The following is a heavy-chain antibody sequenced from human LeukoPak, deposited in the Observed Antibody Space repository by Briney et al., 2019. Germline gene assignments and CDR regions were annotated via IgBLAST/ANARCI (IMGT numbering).Heavy chain of an antibody. CDR3: ARDYADYVGSFFFAD. CDR1: GFTFNNYA. Sequence: GGSLRLSCAASGFTFNNYAMNWVRQAPGKGLEWVSSIRGGGETTYYADSAKGRFTISRDNSQNTLYLQMNSLRAEDTAVYYCARDYADYVGSFFFADWGQRTLVTAS. CDR2: IRGGGETT. V-gene: IGHV3-23*01. D-gene: IGHD4-17*01. J-gene: IGHJ4*02.